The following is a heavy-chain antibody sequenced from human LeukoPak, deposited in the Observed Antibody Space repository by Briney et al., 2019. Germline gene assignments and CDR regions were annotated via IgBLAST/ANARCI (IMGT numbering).Heavy chain of an antibody. J-gene: IGHJ4*01. D-gene: IGHD3-10*01. CDR1: GFTLSSYV. V-gene: IGHV3-23*01. Sequence: GRSVRLSCASSGFTLSSYVMSWARQAPGKGLEWVSAISGSGGSTYDADSVIVPVPTYPDNSKNTLYLQMNSLRAEDSAVYYCAKDSAGSGSYYNVPYYFDFWG. CDR2: ISGSGGST. CDR3: AKDSAGSGSYYNVPYYFDF.